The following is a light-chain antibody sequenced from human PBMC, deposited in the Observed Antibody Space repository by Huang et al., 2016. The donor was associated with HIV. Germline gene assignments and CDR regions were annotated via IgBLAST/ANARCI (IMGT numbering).Light chain of an antibody. Sequence: ELVMTQSPATLSVSPGGRATLSCRASPSVSSNLAWYQQKPGQAPRLLIYGASTRATGIPARFSGSGSGAEFTLTISSLRSEDFAIYYCQQYNNWPPYTFGQGTKLEIK. CDR3: QQYNNWPPYT. V-gene: IGKV3-15*01. CDR1: PSVSSN. CDR2: GAS. J-gene: IGKJ2*01.